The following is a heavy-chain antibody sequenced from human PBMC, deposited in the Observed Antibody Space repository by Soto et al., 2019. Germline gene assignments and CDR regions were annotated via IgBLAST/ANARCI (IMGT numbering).Heavy chain of an antibody. CDR3: ARRGTYSSGWDY. J-gene: IGHJ4*02. CDR2: IHGGDSPT. CDR1: GYIFSNYW. D-gene: IGHD6-19*01. Sequence: GESLKISCKGSGYIFSNYWIGWVRQMPGKGLEWMGIIHGGDSPTRYSPSFEGQVTISTDKSISTAYLQWSSLKASDTAMYYCARRGTYSSGWDYWGQGTLVTSPQ. V-gene: IGHV5-51*01.